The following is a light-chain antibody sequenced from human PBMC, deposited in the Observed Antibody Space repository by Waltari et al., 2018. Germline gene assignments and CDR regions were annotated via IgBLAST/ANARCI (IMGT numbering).Light chain of an antibody. CDR3: SSCASTIPLGV. Sequence: QSALTQPASVSGSPGQSITIPCTGTSSDVGGYNYVYWYQQHPGKAPKLMIYEVSNRPSGVSYRFSGSKSGDTASLTISGLQPEDEADYYCSSCASTIPLGVFGGGTKLTVL. CDR2: EVS. J-gene: IGLJ3*02. CDR1: SSDVGGYNY. V-gene: IGLV2-14*01.